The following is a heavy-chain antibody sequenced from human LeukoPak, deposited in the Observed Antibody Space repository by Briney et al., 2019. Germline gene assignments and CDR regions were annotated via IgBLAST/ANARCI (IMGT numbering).Heavy chain of an antibody. V-gene: IGHV1-18*01. J-gene: IGHJ3*02. D-gene: IGHD2-2*01. CDR2: ISAYNGNT. CDR1: GYTFTSYG. Sequence: ASVKVSCKASGYTFTSYGISWVRQAPGQGLEWMGWISAYNGNTNYAQKLQGRVTMTTDTSTSTAYMELRSLRSDDTAMYYCARDPGIVVKNAFDIWGQGTMVTVSS. CDR3: ARDPGIVVKNAFDI.